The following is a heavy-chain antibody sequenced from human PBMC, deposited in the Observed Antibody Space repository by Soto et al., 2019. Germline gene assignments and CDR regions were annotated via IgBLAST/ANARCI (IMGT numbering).Heavy chain of an antibody. Sequence: EVQLVQSGAEVKKPGESLKISCKGSGYSFTSYWIAWVRQMPGKGLEWMGIIYPGDSDTRYSPSFQGQVTISADKSTSTAYLQRSSLKASDTAMYYCARPTYNSGWPEPAFDSWGQGTLGTVSS. CDR2: IYPGDSDT. V-gene: IGHV5-51*03. CDR3: ARPTYNSGWPEPAFDS. J-gene: IGHJ4*02. D-gene: IGHD6-19*01. CDR1: GYSFTSYW.